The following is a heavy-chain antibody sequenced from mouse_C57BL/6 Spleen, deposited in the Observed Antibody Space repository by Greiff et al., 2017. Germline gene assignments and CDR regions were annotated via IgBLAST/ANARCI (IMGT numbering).Heavy chain of an antibody. CDR3: ARTLIYYYGSSLDY. CDR2: IWTGGGT. Sequence: VKLVESGPGLVAPSQSLSITCTVSGFSLTSYAISWVRQPPGKGLEWLGVIWTGGGTNYNSALKSRLSISKDNSKSQVFLKMNSLQTDDTARYYCARTLIYYYGSSLDYWGQGTTRTVSS. J-gene: IGHJ2*01. D-gene: IGHD1-1*01. CDR1: GFSLTSYA. V-gene: IGHV2-9-1*01.